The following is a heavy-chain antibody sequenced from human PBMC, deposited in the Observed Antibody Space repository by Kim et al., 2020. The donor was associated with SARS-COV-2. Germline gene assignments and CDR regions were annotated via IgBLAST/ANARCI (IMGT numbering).Heavy chain of an antibody. V-gene: IGHV6-1*01. CDR2: TYYRSKWFY. CDR3: ARGGYDSGCYFYRYFQH. J-gene: IGHJ1*01. D-gene: IGHD3-22*01. Sequence: SQTLSLTCAITGDSVSSNIPAWNWFRQSPSRGLEWLGRTYYRSKWFYDYSVSVKGRITINADTSKNQFSLQLNSVTPEDTAVYFCARGGYDSGCYFYRYFQHRGLGTPVTVSS. CDR1: GDSVSSNIPA.